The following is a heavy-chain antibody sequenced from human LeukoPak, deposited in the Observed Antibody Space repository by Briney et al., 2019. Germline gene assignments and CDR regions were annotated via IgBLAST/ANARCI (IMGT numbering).Heavy chain of an antibody. CDR2: IHGGGGT. CDR3: AVEVTATDEGFDD. Sequence: GGSLRLSCAASGFTVSTNYVSWVRQAPGKGPEWVSLIHGGGGTYYADSVKGRFTISRDISKNTMYLQMNSLRADDTAVYYCAVEVTATDEGFDDWGQGAMVTVSS. J-gene: IGHJ3*01. D-gene: IGHD2-21*02. V-gene: IGHV3-53*01. CDR1: GFTVSTNY.